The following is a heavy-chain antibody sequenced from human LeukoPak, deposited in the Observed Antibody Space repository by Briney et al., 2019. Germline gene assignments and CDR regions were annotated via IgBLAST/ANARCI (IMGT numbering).Heavy chain of an antibody. Sequence: PSETLSLTCTVSGGSVSSGSYYWSWIRQPPGKGLEWIGYIYYSGSTNYNPSLKSRVTISVDTSKNQFSLKLTSVTAADTAVYYCARDYCTTTRCYPNYFDYWGQGTLVTVSS. V-gene: IGHV4-61*01. CDR3: ARDYCTTTRCYPNYFDY. CDR2: IYYSGST. CDR1: GGSVSSGSYY. D-gene: IGHD2-2*01. J-gene: IGHJ4*02.